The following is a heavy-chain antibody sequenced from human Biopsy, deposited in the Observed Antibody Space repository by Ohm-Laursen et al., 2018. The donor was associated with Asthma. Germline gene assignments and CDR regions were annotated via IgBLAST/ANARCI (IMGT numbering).Heavy chain of an antibody. D-gene: IGHD1-26*01. CDR2: ISWNSGSI. CDR3: AKGEWELLETNFDY. CDR1: GFTFDDYA. V-gene: IGHV3-9*01. Sequence: SLRLSCAAFGFTFDDYAMHWVRQAPGKGLEWVSGISWNSGSIGYADSVKGRFTISRDNAKNSLYLQMNSLRAGDTALYYCAKGEWELLETNFDYWGQGTLVTVSS. J-gene: IGHJ4*02.